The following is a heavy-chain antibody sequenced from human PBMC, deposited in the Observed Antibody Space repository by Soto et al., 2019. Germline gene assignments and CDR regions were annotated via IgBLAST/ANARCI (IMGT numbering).Heavy chain of an antibody. J-gene: IGHJ4*02. D-gene: IGHD3-16*01. CDR2: VFFDGNYK. CDR1: GVTFSRYD. Sequence: QVQFMQSGGGVVQPGKSLRLSCAASGVTFSRYDMHWVRQAPGERLEWVAVVFFDGNYKNYGDSVKGRFTVSRDNSKNTTYLQMNGLRPEDTGVYYCTKGGTVPFDYWGQGSLVIVSA. V-gene: IGHV3-30*18. CDR3: TKGGTVPFDY.